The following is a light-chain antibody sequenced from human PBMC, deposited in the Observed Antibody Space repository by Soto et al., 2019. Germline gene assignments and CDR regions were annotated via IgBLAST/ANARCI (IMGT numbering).Light chain of an antibody. CDR1: QSISNW. J-gene: IGKJ1*01. V-gene: IGKV1-5*01. CDR3: QHYNSYSTWT. CDR2: DAS. Sequence: DIQMTQSPSTLSASVGDRVTITCRASQSISNWLAWYQQKPGKAPNLLXYDASSLGSGVPSRFSGSGSWTELTLTISSLQPGDFANYDGQHYNSYSTWTFGQGTKVDIK.